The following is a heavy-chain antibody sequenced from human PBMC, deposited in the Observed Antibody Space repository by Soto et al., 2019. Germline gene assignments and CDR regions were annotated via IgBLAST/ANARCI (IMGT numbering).Heavy chain of an antibody. CDR1: GFMFTKST. D-gene: IGHD3-9*01. CDR2: ITSASDYI. J-gene: IGHJ3*02. CDR3: ARVGTGSSTPLDI. Sequence: PWWSLRLSCLASGFMFTKSTVNWFRQAPGKGLEWVSSITSASDYIFYADSVKGRFTISRDNANNSLYLQMNSLRAEDTAVYYCARVGTGSSTPLDIWGQGTMVTVSS. V-gene: IGHV3-21*01.